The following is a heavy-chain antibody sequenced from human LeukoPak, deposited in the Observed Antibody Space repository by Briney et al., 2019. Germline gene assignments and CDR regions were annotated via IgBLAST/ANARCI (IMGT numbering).Heavy chain of an antibody. D-gene: IGHD2-21*02. CDR1: GGTFSSYA. J-gene: IGHJ4*02. CDR3: ASAYCGGDCYAAFDY. V-gene: IGHV1-69*05. Sequence: SVKVSCKASGGTFSSYAISWVRQAPGQGLEWMGGIIPIFGTANYAQKFQGRVTITTDESTSTAYMELSTLRSEDTAVYYCASAYCGGDCYAAFDYWGQGTLVTVSS. CDR2: IIPIFGTA.